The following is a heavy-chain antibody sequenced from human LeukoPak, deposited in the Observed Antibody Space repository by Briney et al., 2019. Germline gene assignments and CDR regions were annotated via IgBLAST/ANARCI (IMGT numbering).Heavy chain of an antibody. D-gene: IGHD2-15*01. Sequence: GESLKISCKGSGYSFSNDWIGWVRQMPGKGLEWMGIIYPGDSDTKYSPSFQGQVTISADNSISTAYLQWSSLEASDTAMYYCARRGCNGGSCYGYWGQGTLVTVSS. CDR3: ARRGCNGGSCYGY. CDR1: GYSFSNDW. V-gene: IGHV5-51*01. J-gene: IGHJ4*02. CDR2: IYPGDSDT.